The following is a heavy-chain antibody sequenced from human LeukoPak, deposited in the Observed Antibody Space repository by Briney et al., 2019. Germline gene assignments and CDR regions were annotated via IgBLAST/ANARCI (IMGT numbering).Heavy chain of an antibody. CDR1: GFTFSNYA. J-gene: IGHJ4*02. D-gene: IGHD2-2*01. CDR2: ISGSGATT. CDR3: ASHCSSTTCYYY. Sequence: GGSLRLSCIGSGFTFSNYAMSWVRQAPGKGLEWVSAISGSGATTYYDDSVKGRSTISRDNAKNTLYLQMNSLRVEDTAVYYCASHCSSTTCYYYWGQGTLVTVSS. V-gene: IGHV3-23*01.